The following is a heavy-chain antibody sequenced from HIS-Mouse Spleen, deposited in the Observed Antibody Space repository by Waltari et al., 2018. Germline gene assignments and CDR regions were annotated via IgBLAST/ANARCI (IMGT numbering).Heavy chain of an antibody. CDR3: ARGRGYCSGGSCYVLEWNY. CDR2: INHRGST. CDR1: GGSFSGYY. V-gene: IGHV4-34*01. D-gene: IGHD2-15*01. J-gene: IGHJ4*02. Sequence: QVQLQQWGAGLLKPSETLSLTCAVYGGSFSGYYWSWIRQPPGKGLEWIGEINHRGSTTHNPSLNRRVTRAVDTSKNQFSRKLSSVTAADTAVYYCARGRGYCSGGSCYVLEWNYWGQGTLVTVSS.